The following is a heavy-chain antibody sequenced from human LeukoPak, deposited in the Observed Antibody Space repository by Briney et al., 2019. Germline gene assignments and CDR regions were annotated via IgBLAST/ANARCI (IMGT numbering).Heavy chain of an antibody. D-gene: IGHD2-8*01. V-gene: IGHV3-69-1*01. CDR3: ARAQYCTNGVCTDGFDI. Sequence: GGSLRLSCAASGFTFSDYYMSWIRQAPGKGLEWVSYIGSSSTIYYADSVKGRFTISRDNAKNSLFLQMNSLRAEDTAVYYCARAQYCTNGVCTDGFDIWGQGTMVTVSS. J-gene: IGHJ3*02. CDR1: GFTFSDYY. CDR2: IGSSSTI.